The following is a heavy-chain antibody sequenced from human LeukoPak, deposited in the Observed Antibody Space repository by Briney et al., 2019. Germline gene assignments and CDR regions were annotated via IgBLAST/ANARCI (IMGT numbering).Heavy chain of an antibody. CDR2: IKTDGSST. CDR3: ARGRADYDFWSGYYHYMDV. D-gene: IGHD3-3*01. V-gene: IGHV3-74*01. J-gene: IGHJ6*03. Sequence: GGSLRLSCAASGFTFSDNWMHWVRQVPGKGLVWVSRIKTDGSSTSYADSVKGRFTISRDNAKNTLYLQMSSLRAKDTAVYYCARGRADYDFWSGYYHYMDVWGKGTTVTVS. CDR1: GFTFSDNW.